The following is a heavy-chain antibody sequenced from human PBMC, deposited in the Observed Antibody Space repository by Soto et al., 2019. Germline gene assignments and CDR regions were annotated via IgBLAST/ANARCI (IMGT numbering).Heavy chain of an antibody. CDR3: ARGVGSSPPQY. Sequence: SETLSLTCTISGGSVSVYYWSWIRQSTGQGLEWIGYIYASGSPYYTPPLRSRVTISADTSKNQISLKLTSPTAADTAVYYCARGVGSSPPQYWGRGTLVTVSS. CDR1: GGSVSVYY. D-gene: IGHD1-26*01. CDR2: IYASGSP. J-gene: IGHJ4*02. V-gene: IGHV4-59*02.